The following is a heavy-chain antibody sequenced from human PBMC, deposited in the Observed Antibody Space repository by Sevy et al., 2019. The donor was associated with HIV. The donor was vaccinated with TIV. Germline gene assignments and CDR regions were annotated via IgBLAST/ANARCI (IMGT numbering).Heavy chain of an antibody. CDR2: LSFGCGEI. D-gene: IGHD2-8*01. CDR1: GFTFSKYS. V-gene: IGHV3-23*01. CDR3: AREGCTKPHDY. J-gene: IGHJ4*02. Sequence: GGSLRLSCAASGFTFSKYSMSWVRQPPGKGLEWVSTLSFGCGEINYADSVKGRFTIHRDNSKSSVYLQMNNLRPEDTAVYYCAREGCTKPHDYWGQGTLVTVSS.